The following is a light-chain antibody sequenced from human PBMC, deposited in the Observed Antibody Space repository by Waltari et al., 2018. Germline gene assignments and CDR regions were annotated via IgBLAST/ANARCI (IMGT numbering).Light chain of an antibody. CDR2: KVS. CDR1: QSPVYSDGNTY. V-gene: IGKV2-30*01. CDR3: MQGIRPWT. Sequence: DIVMTQSPVSLPVTLGQSAYISCRSSQSPVYSDGNTYLSWFQQRPGQSPRRLIYKVSNRDSGVPDRFSGSGSGTDFTLKISRVEAEDVGVYYCMQGIRPWTFGQGTKVEIK. J-gene: IGKJ1*01.